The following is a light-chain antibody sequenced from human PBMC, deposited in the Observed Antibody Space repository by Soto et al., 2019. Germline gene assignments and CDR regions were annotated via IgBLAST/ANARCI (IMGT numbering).Light chain of an antibody. CDR3: QNYNSAPWT. CDR1: QSVSNW. CDR2: AAS. V-gene: IGKV1-5*01. J-gene: IGKJ1*01. Sequence: DIQMTQSPSTMSASVGERATITGRASQSVSNWLAWYQQKPGKAPKLLIYAASSLQSGVPARFSGSGSGTDFTLTITGLQPEEFATYYCQNYNSAPWTFGQGNKVDI.